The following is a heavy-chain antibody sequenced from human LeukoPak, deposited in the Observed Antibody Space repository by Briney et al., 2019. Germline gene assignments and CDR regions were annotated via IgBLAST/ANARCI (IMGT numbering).Heavy chain of an antibody. Sequence: GGSLRLSCAASGFTFSSYEMDWVRRAPGKGLEWVSYISSSGSTIYYADSVKGRFTISRDNAKNSLYLQMSSLRAEDTAVYYCARGPVTSMDVWGKGTTVTVSS. D-gene: IGHD2-2*01. V-gene: IGHV3-48*03. CDR2: ISSSGSTI. CDR3: ARGPVTSMDV. CDR1: GFTFSSYE. J-gene: IGHJ6*03.